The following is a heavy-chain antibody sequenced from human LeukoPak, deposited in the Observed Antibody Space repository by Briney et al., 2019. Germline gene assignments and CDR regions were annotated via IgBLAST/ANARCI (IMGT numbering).Heavy chain of an antibody. D-gene: IGHD5-12*01. CDR1: GYFISSGYY. J-gene: IGHJ4*02. V-gene: IGHV4-38-2*02. CDR2: MFHSGNT. Sequence: SETLSLTCTVSGYFISSGYYWGWIRQSPGKGLEWIGTMFHSGNTYYNPSLNSRVTLSVDTSKNQFSLELNSVTAADTAVYYCAKVGYRDAGPCYFDSWGQGTLVTVSS. CDR3: AKVGYRDAGPCYFDS.